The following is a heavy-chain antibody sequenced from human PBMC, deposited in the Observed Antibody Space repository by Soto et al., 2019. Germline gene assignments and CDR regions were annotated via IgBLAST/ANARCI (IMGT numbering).Heavy chain of an antibody. V-gene: IGHV3-21*01. J-gene: IGHJ6*02. D-gene: IGHD5-18*01. CDR3: ATDRADGAAMGV. CDR1: GLTFSTYG. Sequence: EVQLVESGGGLVQPGGSLRLSCAASGLTFSTYGMNWVRQAPGQGLEWVSCISSGGEYVGYADSVKGRPAISRDNDKNSPSLQLDSLRVEDTAVSNGATDRADGAAMGVWGQGNTVTVPS. CDR2: ISSGGEYV.